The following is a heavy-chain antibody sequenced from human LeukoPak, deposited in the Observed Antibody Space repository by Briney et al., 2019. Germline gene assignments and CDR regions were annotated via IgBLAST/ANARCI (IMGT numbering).Heavy chain of an antibody. V-gene: IGHV4-4*02. D-gene: IGHD2-15*01. Sequence: SGTLSLTCAVSGGSISSSNWWSWVRQPPGKGLEWIGEIYHSGSTYYNPSLKSRVTISVDTSKNQFSLKLSSVTAADTAVYYCARGGLNSGSCYALNWDCYYYVDVWGKGTTVTISS. CDR3: ARGGLNSGSCYALNWDCYYYVDV. CDR2: IYHSGST. CDR1: GGSISSSNW. J-gene: IGHJ6*03.